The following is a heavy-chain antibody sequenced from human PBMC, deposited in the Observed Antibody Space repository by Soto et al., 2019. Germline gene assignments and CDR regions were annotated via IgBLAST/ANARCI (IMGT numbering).Heavy chain of an antibody. V-gene: IGHV4-39*01. J-gene: IGHJ5*02. CDR1: EGSISSSSYY. CDR3: ARRESWFDP. Sequence: SETLSLTCNVSEGSISSSSYYWGWIRQPPGKGLEWIGSIYYSGSTYYTPSLKSRVTISVDTSKNQFSLKLSSVTAADTAVYYCARRESWFDPWGQGTLGHRLL. CDR2: IYYSGST.